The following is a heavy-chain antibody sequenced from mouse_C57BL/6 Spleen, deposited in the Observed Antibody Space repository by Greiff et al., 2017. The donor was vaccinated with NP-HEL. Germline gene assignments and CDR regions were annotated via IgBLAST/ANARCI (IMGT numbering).Heavy chain of an antibody. J-gene: IGHJ4*01. Sequence: EVQGVESGGGLVKPGGSLKLSCAASGFTFSSYAMSWVRQTPEKRLEWVATISDGGSYTYYPDNVKGRFTISRDNAKNNLYLQMSHLKSEDTAMYYCARSAQAYYAMDYWGQGTSVTVSS. CDR1: GFTFSSYA. CDR3: ARSAQAYYAMDY. CDR2: ISDGGSYT. D-gene: IGHD3-2*02. V-gene: IGHV5-4*01.